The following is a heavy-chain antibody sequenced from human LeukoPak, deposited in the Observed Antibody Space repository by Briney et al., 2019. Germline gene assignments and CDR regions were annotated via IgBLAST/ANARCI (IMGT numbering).Heavy chain of an antibody. D-gene: IGHD6-19*01. CDR2: IRYDGSNK. J-gene: IGHJ4*02. CDR3: ASRLTVAGTFNDY. V-gene: IGHV3-30*02. CDR1: GFTFSSYG. Sequence: GGSLRLSCAASGFTFSSYGMHWVRQAPGKGLEWVAFIRYDGSNKYYADSVKGRFTISRDNSKNTLYLQMNSLRAEDTAVYYCASRLTVAGTFNDYWGQGTLVTVSS.